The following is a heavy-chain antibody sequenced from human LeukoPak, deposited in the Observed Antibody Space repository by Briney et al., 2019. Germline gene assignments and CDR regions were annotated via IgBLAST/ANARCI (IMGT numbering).Heavy chain of an antibody. CDR1: GGSIRSSYYY. D-gene: IGHD2-8*02. V-gene: IGHV4-39*01. J-gene: IGHJ4*02. Sequence: SETLSLTCTVSGGSIRSSYYYWGWIRQPPGKGLEWIGSIYDSGSTYYNPSLKSRVTISVDTSKNQFSLKLNSVTPEDTAAYYCVRSQYWRFDDWGQGTLVTVSS. CDR3: VRSQYWRFDD. CDR2: IYDSGST.